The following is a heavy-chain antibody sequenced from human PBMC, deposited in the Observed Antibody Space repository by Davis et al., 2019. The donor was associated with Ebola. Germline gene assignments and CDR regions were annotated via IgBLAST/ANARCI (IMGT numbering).Heavy chain of an antibody. D-gene: IGHD5-18*01. CDR2: IYFSERT. CDR1: GDSISRDY. Sequence: PGGSLRLSCTVSGDSISRDYWSWIRQPPGKGLEWVGYIYFSERTSYNPSLMSRVTISADTSKNQFFLKLRSVTPPDTAVYHCARAVDTKFHYWGQGILVTVSS. J-gene: IGHJ4*02. CDR3: ARAVDTKFHY. V-gene: IGHV4-59*01.